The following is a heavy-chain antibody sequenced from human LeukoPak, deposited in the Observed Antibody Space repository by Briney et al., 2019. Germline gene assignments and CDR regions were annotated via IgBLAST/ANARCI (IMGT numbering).Heavy chain of an antibody. Sequence: GASVKVSCKASGYTFTSYDINWVRQATGQGLEWMGWINLNSGHTGFAQKFQGRVTFTWDTSISTAYMELSSLTSEDTAVYYCARNIVATTNYDSWGQGTLVTVSS. J-gene: IGHJ4*02. CDR2: INLNSGHT. V-gene: IGHV1-8*01. CDR1: GYTFTSYD. D-gene: IGHD5-12*01. CDR3: ARNIVATTNYDS.